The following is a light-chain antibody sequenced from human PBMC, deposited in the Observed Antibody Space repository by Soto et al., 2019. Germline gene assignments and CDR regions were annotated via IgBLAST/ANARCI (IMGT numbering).Light chain of an antibody. CDR2: GAF. CDR3: QQDNQWPIT. V-gene: IGKV3-15*01. J-gene: IGKJ5*01. Sequence: EIVMKQSPATLTVSPGERATLSCRASQSAGTSLAWYQQKPGQAPRLLIHGAFTSATGIPARFSGSGSGSEFPLSISSLQSEDFAVFYFQQDNQWPITFGQGTRLEIK. CDR1: QSAGTS.